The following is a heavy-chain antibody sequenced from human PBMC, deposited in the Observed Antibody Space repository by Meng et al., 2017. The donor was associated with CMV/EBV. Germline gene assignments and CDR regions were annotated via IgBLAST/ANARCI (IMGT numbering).Heavy chain of an antibody. J-gene: IGHJ4*02. Sequence: SVKVSCKASGGTFSSYAISWVRQAPGQGLEWMGGIIPILGIANYAQKFQGRVTITADKSTSTAYMELSSLRSEDTAVYYCARGGGFCSVAGCYGIDYWGQGTVVTVSS. V-gene: IGHV1-69*10. CDR3: ARGGGFCSVAGCYGIDY. CDR1: GGTFSSYA. CDR2: IIPILGIA. D-gene: IGHD2-2*01.